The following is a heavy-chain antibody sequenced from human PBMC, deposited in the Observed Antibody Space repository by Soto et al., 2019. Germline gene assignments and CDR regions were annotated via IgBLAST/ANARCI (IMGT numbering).Heavy chain of an antibody. D-gene: IGHD5-12*01. CDR2: IYYSGST. Sequence: SETLSLTCAVSGGSMSSGGYYWSWIRQPPGKGLEWIGYIYYSGSTYCNPSLKSRVTISVDTSKNQFSLKLSSVTAADTAVYYCARYSGYEGLRFDPWGQGTLVTVSS. CDR3: ARYSGYEGLRFDP. V-gene: IGHV4-30-4*01. CDR1: GGSMSSGGYY. J-gene: IGHJ5*02.